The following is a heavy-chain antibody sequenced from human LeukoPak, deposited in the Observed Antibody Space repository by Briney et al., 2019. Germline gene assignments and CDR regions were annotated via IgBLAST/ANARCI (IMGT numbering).Heavy chain of an antibody. CDR3: ARARYDILTGPTDFDY. D-gene: IGHD3-9*01. CDR2: IYYSGST. V-gene: IGHV4-31*03. Sequence: SQTLSLTCTVSGGSISSGGYYWSWIRQHPGKGLEWIVYIYYSGSTYYNPSLKSRVTISVDTSKNRFSLKLSSVTAADTAVYYCARARYDILTGPTDFDYWGQGTLVTVSS. CDR1: GGSISSGGYY. J-gene: IGHJ4*02.